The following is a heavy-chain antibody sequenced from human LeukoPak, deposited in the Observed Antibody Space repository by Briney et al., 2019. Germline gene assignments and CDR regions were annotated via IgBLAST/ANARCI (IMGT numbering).Heavy chain of an antibody. CDR2: IYPGDSDT. Sequence: GESLKISCKGSGYSFTSYWIGWVRQMPGKGQEWMGVIYPGDSDTRYSPSFQGQVTISADKSISTAYLQWSSLKASDTAMYYCARHSVVDRLDAFDIWGQGTMVTVSS. J-gene: IGHJ3*02. CDR1: GYSFTSYW. V-gene: IGHV5-51*01. D-gene: IGHD3-16*01. CDR3: ARHSVVDRLDAFDI.